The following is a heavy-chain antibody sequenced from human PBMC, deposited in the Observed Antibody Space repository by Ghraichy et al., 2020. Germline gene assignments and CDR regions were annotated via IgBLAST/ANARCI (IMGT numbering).Heavy chain of an antibody. CDR1: GYTLTELS. D-gene: IGHD3-10*01. CDR2: FDPEDGEK. J-gene: IGHJ6*03. V-gene: IGHV1-24*01. CDR3: ATCQKHGSGSYYIPDEYYYYYMDV. Sequence: ASVKVSCKVSGYTLTELSMHWVRQAPGKGLEWMGGFDPEDGEKIYAQKFQDRVTMTEDTSTDTAYMELSSLRSEDTAVYYCATCQKHGSGSYYIPDEYYYYYMDVWGKGTTVTVSS.